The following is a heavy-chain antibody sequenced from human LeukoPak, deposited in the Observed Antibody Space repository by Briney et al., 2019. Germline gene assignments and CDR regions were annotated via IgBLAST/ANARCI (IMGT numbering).Heavy chain of an antibody. CDR1: GFTFSHYS. Sequence: GGFLRLSCAASGFTFSHYSMNWVRQAPGKRLEWVSSISSSSSYIYYADSVKGRFTISRDNAKNSLYLQMNSLRAEDTAVYYCARGSCQHLVLWGVGYYFDCWGQGTLVTVSS. D-gene: IGHD6-13*01. CDR3: ARGSCQHLVLWGVGYYFDC. V-gene: IGHV3-21*01. CDR2: ISSSSSYI. J-gene: IGHJ4*02.